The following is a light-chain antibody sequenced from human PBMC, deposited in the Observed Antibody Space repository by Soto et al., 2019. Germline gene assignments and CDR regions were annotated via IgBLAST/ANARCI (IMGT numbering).Light chain of an antibody. V-gene: IGLV2-8*01. CDR3: SSYAGSNRKV. J-gene: IGLJ2*01. CDR1: SSDVGGYNY. CDR2: EVS. Sequence: QSAPTQPPSASGSPGQSVTISCTGTSSDVGGYNYVSWYQQHPGKAPKVMIYEVSKRPSGVPDRFSGSKSGNTASLTVSGLQAEDEADYYCSSYAGSNRKVFGGGTKLTVL.